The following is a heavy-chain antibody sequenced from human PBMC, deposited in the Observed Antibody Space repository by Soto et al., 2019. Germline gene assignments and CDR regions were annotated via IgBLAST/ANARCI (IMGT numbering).Heavy chain of an antibody. CDR1: GDSINNGDCY. J-gene: IGHJ3*02. CDR2: IYYSGTK. D-gene: IGHD4-17*01. V-gene: IGHV4-31*03. CDR3: AREKEDASGDYNAVDI. Sequence: QVQLQESGPGLVKPSQTLSLTCTVSGDSINNGDCYWSWLRQLPGKGLEWIGYIYYSGTKYYNPSLKSRVSMSVDTSKNQFSLNLTSVTAADTAVYYCAREKEDASGDYNAVDIWGQGTVVTVSS.